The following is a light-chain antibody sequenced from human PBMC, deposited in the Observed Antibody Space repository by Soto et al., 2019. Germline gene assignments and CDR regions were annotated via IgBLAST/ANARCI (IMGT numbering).Light chain of an antibody. J-gene: IGLJ3*02. CDR1: SSDVGNYNY. CDR3: CSSAGSYTWV. V-gene: IGLV2-11*01. CDR2: DVN. Sequence: QSALTQPRAVSGSPGQSVTISCTGTSSDVGNYNYVSWYQQHPGKAPKVMIYDVNKWPSGVPDRFSGSKSGNTASLTISGLQAEDEADYYCCSSAGSYTWVFGGGTKLTVL.